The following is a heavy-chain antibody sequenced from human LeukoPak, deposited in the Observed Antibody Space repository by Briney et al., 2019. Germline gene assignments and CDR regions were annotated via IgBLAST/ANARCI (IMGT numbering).Heavy chain of an antibody. CDR3: AKDFDWTPLDY. D-gene: IGHD3-9*01. CDR2: ISGSGGST. CDR1: GFTFSSYA. Sequence: SLXXSCAASGFTFSSYAMSWVRQAPGKGLEWVSAISGSGGSTYYADSVKGRFTISRDNSKNTLYLQMNSLRAENTAVYYCAKDFDWTPLDYWGQGTLVTVSS. V-gene: IGHV3-23*01. J-gene: IGHJ4*02.